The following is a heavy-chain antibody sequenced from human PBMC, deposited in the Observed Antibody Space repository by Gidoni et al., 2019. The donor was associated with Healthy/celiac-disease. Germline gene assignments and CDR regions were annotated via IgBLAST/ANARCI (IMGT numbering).Heavy chain of an antibody. Sequence: EVQLLESGGGWVQHGGSLRRSCAASGFTFSSYAMSWVRQAPGKGLEWVSAISGSGGSTYYADSVKGRFTISRDNSKNTLYLQLNSLRAEDTAVYYCAYVWIAAAGADYWGQGTLVTVSS. D-gene: IGHD6-13*01. J-gene: IGHJ4*02. V-gene: IGHV3-23*01. CDR3: AYVWIAAAGADY. CDR2: ISGSGGST. CDR1: GFTFSSYA.